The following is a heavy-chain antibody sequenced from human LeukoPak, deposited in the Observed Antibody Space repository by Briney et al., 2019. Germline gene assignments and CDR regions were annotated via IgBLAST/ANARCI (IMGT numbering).Heavy chain of an antibody. Sequence: AGSLTLSCAASGFTFNTYTMTWVRQAPGKGPEWVSSITSGSHYIYYADSVKGRFTISRDNAKNSLYLQMNSLRAEDTAVYYCARDITGTTSFDYWGQGTVVPVSS. CDR2: ITSGSHYI. D-gene: IGHD1-20*01. J-gene: IGHJ4*02. CDR3: ARDITGTTSFDY. V-gene: IGHV3-21*01. CDR1: GFTFNTYT.